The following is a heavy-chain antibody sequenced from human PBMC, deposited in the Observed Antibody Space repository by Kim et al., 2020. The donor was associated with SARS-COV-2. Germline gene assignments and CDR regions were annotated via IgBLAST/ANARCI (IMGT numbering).Heavy chain of an antibody. J-gene: IGHJ6*02. CDR1: GFTFSSYA. CDR3: ARDGGITIFGVVIPRSYYYGMDV. CDR2: ISYDGSNK. D-gene: IGHD3-3*01. V-gene: IGHV3-30*04. Sequence: GGSLRLSCAASGFTFSSYAMYWVRQAPGKGLEWVAVISYDGSNKYYVDSVKGRFTISRDNSKNTLYLQMNSLRAEDTAVYYCARDGGITIFGVVIPRSYYYGMDVWGQGTTVTVSS.